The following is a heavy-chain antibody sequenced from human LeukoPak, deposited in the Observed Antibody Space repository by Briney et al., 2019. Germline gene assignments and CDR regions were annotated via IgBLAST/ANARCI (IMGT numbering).Heavy chain of an antibody. CDR2: IIPIFGTA. V-gene: IGHV1-69*05. CDR1: GGTFSSYA. D-gene: IGHD3-10*01. CDR3: ARDLLRVRGIIKGNTIGSQSNTMDV. J-gene: IGHJ6*03. Sequence: GASVKVSCKASGGTFSSYAISWVRQAPGQGLEWMGGIIPIFGTANYAQKFQGRVTMTRDTSISTAYMELSRLRSDDTAVYYCARDLLRVRGIIKGNTIGSQSNTMDVWGKGTTVTISS.